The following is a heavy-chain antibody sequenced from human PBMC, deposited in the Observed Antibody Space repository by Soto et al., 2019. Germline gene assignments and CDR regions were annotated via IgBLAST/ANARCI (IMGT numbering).Heavy chain of an antibody. D-gene: IGHD5-18*01. J-gene: IGHJ6*02. CDR2: IDPSDSYT. CDR1: GYSFTSYW. Sequence: EVQLVQSGAEVKKPGESLRISCKGSGYSFTSYWISWVRQMPGKGLEWMGRIDPSDSYTNYSPSFQGHVTISADKSISTAYLQWSSLKASDTAMYYCARLTEDTAMVNYYYYGMDVWGQGTTVTVSS. CDR3: ARLTEDTAMVNYYYYGMDV. V-gene: IGHV5-10-1*03.